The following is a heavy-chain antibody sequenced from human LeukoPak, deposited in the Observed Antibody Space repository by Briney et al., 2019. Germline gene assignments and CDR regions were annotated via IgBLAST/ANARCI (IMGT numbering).Heavy chain of an antibody. Sequence: PGGSLRLSCAASGFTFSSYAMHWVRQAPGKGLQWVAVIWYDGSSKYYADSVKGRFTISGDNSKNTPYLQMNGLRAEDTAVYYCARDPPTRQYTNSFSLDYWGQGTLVTVSS. CDR2: IWYDGSSK. D-gene: IGHD6-13*01. J-gene: IGHJ4*02. V-gene: IGHV3-33*01. CDR3: ARDPPTRQYTNSFSLDY. CDR1: GFTFSSYA.